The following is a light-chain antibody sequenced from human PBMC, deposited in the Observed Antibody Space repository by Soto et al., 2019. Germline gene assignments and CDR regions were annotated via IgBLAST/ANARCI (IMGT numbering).Light chain of an antibody. CDR1: AGMSDC. CDR3: QQRSSWPRT. V-gene: IGKV1-5*01. Sequence: DIQMTQSPFVLSASVGDRVTITCRASAGMSDCLAWYQQKPGKAPKLLIYAASSLQGGVPSRFSGSGSGTDFTLTISSLEPEDFALYYCQQRSSWPRTFGQGTKVDIK. J-gene: IGKJ1*01. CDR2: AAS.